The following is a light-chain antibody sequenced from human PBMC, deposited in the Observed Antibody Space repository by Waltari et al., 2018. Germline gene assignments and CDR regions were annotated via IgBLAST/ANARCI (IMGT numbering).Light chain of an antibody. CDR3: QNYVRLPAT. CDR1: QSVGRS. V-gene: IGKV3-20*01. J-gene: IGKJ1*01. Sequence: DIVLTQSPGTLSLSPGERATLACRASQSVGRSLAWYQQKPGQAPRLLIYDASRRATGIPDRFSGSGSGTDFSLTISRLEPEDFAVYYCQNYVRLPATFGQGTKVEI. CDR2: DAS.